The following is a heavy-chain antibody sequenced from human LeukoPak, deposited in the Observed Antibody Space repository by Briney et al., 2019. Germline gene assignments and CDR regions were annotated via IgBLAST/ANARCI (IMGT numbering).Heavy chain of an antibody. Sequence: GGSQRLSCAASGFTFSRYAMNWVRQAPGKGLQWVSYINTDSSDIHYADSVKGRFTISRDNARNTLYLQLSSLRAEDSAVYYCARDTFQPGLIDSWGQGTLVTVSS. V-gene: IGHV3-21*05. CDR3: ARDTFQPGLIDS. CDR2: INTDSSDI. CDR1: GFTFSRYA. D-gene: IGHD2-2*01. J-gene: IGHJ4*02.